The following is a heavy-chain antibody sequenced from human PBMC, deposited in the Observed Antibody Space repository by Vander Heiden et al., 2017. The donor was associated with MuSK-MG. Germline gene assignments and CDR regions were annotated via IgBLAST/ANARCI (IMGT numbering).Heavy chain of an antibody. V-gene: IGHV3-23*01. CDR3: TIAVASRRDYFDY. CDR1: GFTFSRYA. J-gene: IGHJ4*02. D-gene: IGHD6-19*01. CDR2: ISGSGGST. Sequence: EVQLLESGGGLVQPGGSLRLSCAAPGFTFSRYAMSWVSQAPGKGLEWVSAISGSGGSTYYADAVKGRFTISRDNSKNTLYLKMNSLRAEDTAVYYCTIAVASRRDYFDYWGQGTLVTVSS.